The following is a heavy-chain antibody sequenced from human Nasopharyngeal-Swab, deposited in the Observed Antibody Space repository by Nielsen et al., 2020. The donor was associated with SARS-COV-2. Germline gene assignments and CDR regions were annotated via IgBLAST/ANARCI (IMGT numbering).Heavy chain of an antibody. V-gene: IGHV4-4*07. CDR3: ARQGGYSSGWYYFYY. D-gene: IGHD6-19*01. CDR2: IYTSGST. Sequence: SETLSLTCTVSGGSISSYYWSWIRQPAGKGLEWIGRIYTSGSTNYNTSLKSRVTMSVDTSKNQFSLKLGSVTAADTAVYYCARQGGYSSGWYYFYYWGQGTLVTVSS. J-gene: IGHJ4*02. CDR1: GGSISSYY.